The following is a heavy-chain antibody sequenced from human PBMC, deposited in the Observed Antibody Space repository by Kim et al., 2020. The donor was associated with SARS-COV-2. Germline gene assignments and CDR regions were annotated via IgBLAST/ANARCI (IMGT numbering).Heavy chain of an antibody. CDR1: GGTFSSYA. Sequence: SVQVSCKASGGTFSSYAISWVRQAPGQGLEWMGGIIPIFGTANYAQKFQGRVTITADESTSTAYMELSSLRSEDTAVYYCARDGMWERRSSLDYWGQGTLVTVSS. J-gene: IGHJ4*02. V-gene: IGHV1-69*13. D-gene: IGHD1-26*01. CDR3: ARDGMWERRSSLDY. CDR2: IIPIFGTA.